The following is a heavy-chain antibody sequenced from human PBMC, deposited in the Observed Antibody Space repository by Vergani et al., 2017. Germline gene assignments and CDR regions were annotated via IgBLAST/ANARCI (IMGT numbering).Heavy chain of an antibody. CDR2: ISAYNGNT. D-gene: IGHD6-13*01. Sequence: QVQLVQSGAEVKKPGASVKVSCKASGYTFTSYGISWVRQAPGQGLEWMGWISAYNGNTNYAQKLQGRVTMTTDTSTSAAYMELRSLRSDDTAVYYCAREPYSSSWYGYYYYCMDVWGKGTTVTVSS. CDR3: AREPYSSSWYGYYYYCMDV. V-gene: IGHV1-18*01. J-gene: IGHJ6*03. CDR1: GYTFTSYG.